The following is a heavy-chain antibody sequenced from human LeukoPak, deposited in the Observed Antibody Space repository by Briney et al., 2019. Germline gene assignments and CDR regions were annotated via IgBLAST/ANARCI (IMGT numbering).Heavy chain of an antibody. CDR1: GYTFTGYY. Sequence: ASVKVSCKASGYTFTGYYMHWVRQAPGQGLEWMGWINPKSGGTNYAQKFQGRVTMTRDTSISTAYMELSRLRSDDTAVYYCARVTPYYYDSSGYLTWGQGTLVTVSS. V-gene: IGHV1-2*02. CDR3: ARVTPYYYDSSGYLT. D-gene: IGHD3-22*01. CDR2: INPKSGGT. J-gene: IGHJ5*02.